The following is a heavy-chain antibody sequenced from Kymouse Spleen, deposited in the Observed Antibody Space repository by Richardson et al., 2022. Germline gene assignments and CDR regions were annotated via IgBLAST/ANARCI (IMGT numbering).Heavy chain of an antibody. D-gene: IGHD3-10*01. CDR1: GYSFTSYW. V-gene: IGHV5-51*01. CDR2: IYPGDSDT. CDR3: ARHPNYYGSGSPDGMDV. J-gene: IGHJ6*02. Sequence: EVQLVQSGAEVKKPGESLKISCKGSGYSFTSYWIGWVRQMPGKGLEWMGIIYPGDSDTRYSPSFQGQVTISADKSISTAYLQWSSLKASDTAMYYCARHPNYYGSGSPDGMDVWGQGTTVTVSS.